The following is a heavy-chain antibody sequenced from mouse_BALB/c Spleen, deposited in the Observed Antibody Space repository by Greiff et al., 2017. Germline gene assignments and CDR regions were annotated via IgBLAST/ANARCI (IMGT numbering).Heavy chain of an antibody. CDR1: GYTFSSYW. J-gene: IGHJ4*01. V-gene: IGHV1-9*01. D-gene: IGHD2-4*01. CDR3: ARDDYTYAMDY. Sequence: VKLVESGAELMKPGASVKISCKATGYTFSSYWIEWVKQRPGHGLEWIGEILPGSGSTNYNEKFKGKATFTADTSSNTAYMQLSSLTSEDSAVYYCARDDYTYAMDYWGQGTSVTVSS. CDR2: ILPGSGST.